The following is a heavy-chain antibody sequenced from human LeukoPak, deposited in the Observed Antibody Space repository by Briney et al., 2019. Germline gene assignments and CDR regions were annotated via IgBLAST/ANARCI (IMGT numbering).Heavy chain of an antibody. V-gene: IGHV3-30*03. Sequence: GGSLRLSCAASGFTFSSYGMHWVRQAPGKGLEWVAVISYDGSNKYYADSVKGRFTISRDNSKNTLYLQMNSLRAEDTAVYYCARGIAAAGSLDAFDIWGQGTMVTVSS. J-gene: IGHJ3*02. D-gene: IGHD6-13*01. CDR1: GFTFSSYG. CDR3: ARGIAAAGSLDAFDI. CDR2: ISYDGSNK.